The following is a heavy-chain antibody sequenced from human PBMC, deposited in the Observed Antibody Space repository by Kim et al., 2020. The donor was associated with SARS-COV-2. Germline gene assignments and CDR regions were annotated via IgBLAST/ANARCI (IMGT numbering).Heavy chain of an antibody. V-gene: IGHV3-23*01. CDR3: AGYYYGSGSYYRSIDY. J-gene: IGHJ4*02. Sequence: SVRRQSTIYRDNAKNTLYLQMNSLRAEDTAIYYCAGYYYGSGSYYRSIDYWGQGTLVTVSS. D-gene: IGHD3-10*01.